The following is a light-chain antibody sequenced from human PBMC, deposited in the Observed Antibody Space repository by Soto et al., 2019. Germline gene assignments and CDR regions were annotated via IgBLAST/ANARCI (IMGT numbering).Light chain of an antibody. CDR1: QDINNF. CDR2: DAS. CDR3: QQYNDVPLT. J-gene: IGKJ4*01. V-gene: IGKV1-33*01. Sequence: DIQMTQSPSSLSASVGDRVTITCQASQDINNFLNWYQQKPGQAPSLLIYDASKLEVGVPARFSGRGSGTAFSFTISSLQPEDIATYYYQQYNDVPLTFGGGTRVEI.